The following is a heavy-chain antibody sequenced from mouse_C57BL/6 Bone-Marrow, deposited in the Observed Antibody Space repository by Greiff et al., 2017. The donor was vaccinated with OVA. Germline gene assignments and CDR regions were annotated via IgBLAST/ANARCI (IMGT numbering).Heavy chain of an antibody. D-gene: IGHD1-1*01. Sequence: QVQLQQSGAELVQPGASVKLSCKASGYTFTSYWMHWVKQRPGRGLEWIGRIGPNSGGTKYNEKFTGKATLTVDKPSSTAYMQLSSLTSEDSAVYYCARPVVGGDFDFWGQGTTLTVSS. CDR1: GYTFTSYW. CDR3: ARPVVGGDFDF. CDR2: IGPNSGGT. J-gene: IGHJ2*01. V-gene: IGHV1-72*01.